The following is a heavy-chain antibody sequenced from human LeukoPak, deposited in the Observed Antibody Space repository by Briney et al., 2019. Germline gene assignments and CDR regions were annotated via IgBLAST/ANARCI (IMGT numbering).Heavy chain of an antibody. CDR3: ARLRSGSGSFYLPFDY. CDR2: IYPGDSDT. Sequence: GESLKISCKGSGYSFTLYWIGWVRQMPGKGLEWTGIIYPGDSDTRYSPSFQGQVTISADKSISTAYLQWSSLKASDTAIYYCARLRSGSGSFYLPFDYWGQGTLVTVSS. D-gene: IGHD3-10*01. J-gene: IGHJ4*02. V-gene: IGHV5-51*01. CDR1: GYSFTLYW.